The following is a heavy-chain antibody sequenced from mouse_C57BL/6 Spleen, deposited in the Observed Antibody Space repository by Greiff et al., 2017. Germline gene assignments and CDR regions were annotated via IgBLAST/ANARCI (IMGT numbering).Heavy chain of an antibody. CDR2: INPNNGGT. J-gene: IGHJ2*01. Sequence: VQLQQSGPELVKPGASVKMSCKASGYTFTDYNMHWVKQSHGKSLEWIGYINPNNGGTSYNQKFKGKATLTVNKSSSTAYMELRRLTSEDSAVYYCARYRPHYYGSSYDYWGQGTTLTVSS. V-gene: IGHV1-22*01. CDR1: GYTFTDYN. CDR3: ARYRPHYYGSSYDY. D-gene: IGHD1-1*01.